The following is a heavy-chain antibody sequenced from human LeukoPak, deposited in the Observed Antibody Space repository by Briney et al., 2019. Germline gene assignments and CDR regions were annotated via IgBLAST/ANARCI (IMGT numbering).Heavy chain of an antibody. CDR2: IYYTGST. CDR3: AREDLTTVTTFDY. D-gene: IGHD4-17*01. Sequence: PSETLSLTCTVSGGSLSSYYWSWIRQPPGKGLEWIGYIYYTGSTNYNPSLKSRVTISLDTSKNQFSLKLSSVTAADTAVYYCAREDLTTVTTFDYWGQGTLVTVSS. CDR1: GGSLSSYY. J-gene: IGHJ4*02. V-gene: IGHV4-59*01.